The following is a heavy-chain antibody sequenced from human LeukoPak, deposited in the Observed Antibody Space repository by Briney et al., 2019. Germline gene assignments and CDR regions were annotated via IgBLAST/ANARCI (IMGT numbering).Heavy chain of an antibody. V-gene: IGHV4-34*01. CDR2: INHSGST. D-gene: IGHD3-9*01. Sequence: PSVTLSLTCAFYGGSFSGYYWSWIRQPPGKGLEWIVEINHSGSTNHNPCIKSQVTISVDTSKIQFSLKLSSVTAAETAVYSCARDPGYYDILGGNSHIGYFDYWGQGTLVTVSS. CDR1: GGSFSGYY. J-gene: IGHJ4*02. CDR3: ARDPGYYDILGGNSHIGYFDY.